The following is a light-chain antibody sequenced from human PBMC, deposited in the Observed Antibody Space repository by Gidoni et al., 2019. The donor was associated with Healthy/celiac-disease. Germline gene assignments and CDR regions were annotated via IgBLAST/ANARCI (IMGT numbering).Light chain of an antibody. CDR1: QSISSN. V-gene: IGKV1-39*01. CDR2: AAS. CDR3: QQRYSTPYT. Sequence: DIQMTQSPSSLSASLGDRVTITCRASQSISSNLNWYQQKPGKAPQLLIYAASSLQSGVPSRFSGSGSGTDFTLTISSLQHEDFATYYCQQRYSTPYTFGQGTKLEIK. J-gene: IGKJ2*01.